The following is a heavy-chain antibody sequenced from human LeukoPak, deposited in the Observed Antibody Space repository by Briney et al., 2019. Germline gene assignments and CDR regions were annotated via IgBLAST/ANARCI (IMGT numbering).Heavy chain of an antibody. D-gene: IGHD6-13*01. CDR2: IYPGDSDT. CDR1: GYSFTSYW. CDR3: ARGASSSWYNNWFDP. J-gene: IGHJ5*02. V-gene: IGHV5-51*01. Sequence: GGSLKISCKGSGYSFTSYWIGWVRQIPGKGLEWMGIIYPGDSDTRYSPSFQGQVTISADKSISTAYLQWSSLKASDTAMYYCARGASSSWYNNWFDPWGQGTLVTVSS.